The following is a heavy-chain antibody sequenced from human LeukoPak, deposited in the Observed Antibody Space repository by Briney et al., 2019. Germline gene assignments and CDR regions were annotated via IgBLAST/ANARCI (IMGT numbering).Heavy chain of an antibody. CDR3: ARSVRIAANV. CDR1: GFTFSSYA. Sequence: PGGSLRLSCAASGFTFSSYAMSWVRQAPGKGLEWVSAISGSGGSTYYADSVKGRLTISRDNSKNTLYLQMNSLRAEDTAIYYCARSVRIAANVWGQGTLVTVSS. D-gene: IGHD6-13*01. J-gene: IGHJ4*02. CDR2: ISGSGGST. V-gene: IGHV3-23*01.